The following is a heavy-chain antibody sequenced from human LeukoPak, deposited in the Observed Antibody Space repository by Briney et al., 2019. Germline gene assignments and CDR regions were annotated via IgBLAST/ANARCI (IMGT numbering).Heavy chain of an antibody. CDR3: ARDDTATGYVDY. V-gene: IGHV4-34*01. CDR1: GGSFSGYY. D-gene: IGHD1-26*01. CDR2: INHSGST. Sequence: SETLSLTCAVYGGSFSGYYWSWIRQPPGKGLEWIGEINHSGSTNYNPSLKSRVTISVDTSKNQFSLKLSSVTAADTAVYYCARDDTATGYVDYWGQGTLVTVSS. J-gene: IGHJ4*02.